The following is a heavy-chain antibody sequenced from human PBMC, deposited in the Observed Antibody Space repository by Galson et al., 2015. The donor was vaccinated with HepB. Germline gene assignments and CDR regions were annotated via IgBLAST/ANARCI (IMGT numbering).Heavy chain of an antibody. Sequence: SLRLSCAASGFTVSSNYMNWVRQAPGKELEWVSVIYSGDNTYYADSVKGRFTISRDKSKNTLYLEMNRLRAEDTAVYYCARDRSGYGAFDMWGQGTMVTVSS. J-gene: IGHJ3*02. CDR2: IYSGDNT. CDR3: ARDRSGYGAFDM. V-gene: IGHV3-66*01. CDR1: GFTVSSNY. D-gene: IGHD3-3*01.